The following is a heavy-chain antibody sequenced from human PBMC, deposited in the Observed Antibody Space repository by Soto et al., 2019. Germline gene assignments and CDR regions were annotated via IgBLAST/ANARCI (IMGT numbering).Heavy chain of an antibody. CDR2: IIPMFGSA. CDR1: GGTFSSYA. V-gene: IGHV1-69*06. J-gene: IGHJ6*02. Sequence: QVQLVQSGAEVKKPGSSVKVSCKASGGTFSSYAITWVRQAPGQGLEWMGGIIPMFGSANYAQKFQGRVTITADKSTSTASRELSSLRSEDTAVYYCARIPVEFLEWSPYGMDVWGQGTTVTVSS. D-gene: IGHD3-3*02. CDR3: ARIPVEFLEWSPYGMDV.